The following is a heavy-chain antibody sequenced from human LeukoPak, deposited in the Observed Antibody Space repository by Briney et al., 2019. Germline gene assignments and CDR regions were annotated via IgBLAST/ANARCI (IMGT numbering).Heavy chain of an antibody. V-gene: IGHV4-30-4*01. CDR1: GGSISSAYFY. J-gene: IGHJ4*02. Sequence: SQTLSLTCTVSGGSISSAYFYWRWIRQPPGKGLEWIGYIYYSGSAYYNPPLNSRLTISVDKSLSHSSLKLSSLTAADTAVYYCAIVPRASGDSSSCDYWGRGTLVAASS. D-gene: IGHD2-21*02. CDR3: AIVPRASGDSSSCDY. CDR2: IYYSGSA.